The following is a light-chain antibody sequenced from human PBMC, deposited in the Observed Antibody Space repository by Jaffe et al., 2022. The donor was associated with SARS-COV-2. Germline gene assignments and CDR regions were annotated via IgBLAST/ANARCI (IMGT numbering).Light chain of an antibody. Sequence: QSVLTQPPSASGTPGQRVIISCSGSSSNIGSNTVNWYQQLPGTAPKLLIYTNIQRPSRVPDRFSASKFGTSASLAISGLQSEDEADYYCAAWDDSLNGAVFGGGTKLTVL. CDR2: TNI. V-gene: IGLV1-44*01. J-gene: IGLJ2*01. CDR3: AAWDDSLNGAV. CDR1: SSNIGSNT.